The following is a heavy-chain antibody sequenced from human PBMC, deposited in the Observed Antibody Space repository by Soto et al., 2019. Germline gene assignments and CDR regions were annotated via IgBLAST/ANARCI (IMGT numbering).Heavy chain of an antibody. D-gene: IGHD1-26*01. CDR3: AKDREVGATTHYYYGMDV. J-gene: IGHJ6*02. Sequence: GGSLRLSCAASGFTFSSYGMHWVRQAPGKGLEWVAVISYDGSNKYYADSVKGRFTISRDNSKNTLYLQMNSLRAEDTAVYYCAKDREVGATTHYYYGMDVWGQGTTVTVSS. CDR2: ISYDGSNK. V-gene: IGHV3-30*18. CDR1: GFTFSSYG.